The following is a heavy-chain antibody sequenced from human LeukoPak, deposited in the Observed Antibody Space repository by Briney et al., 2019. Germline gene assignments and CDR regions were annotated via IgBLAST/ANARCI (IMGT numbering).Heavy chain of an antibody. V-gene: IGHV4-59*08. J-gene: IGHJ6*04. CDR3: ARQGIYTLIVVVPAAPDV. CDR2: IYYSGST. Sequence: SETLSLTCTVSGGSISSYYWSWIRQPPGKGLEWIGYIYYSGSTNYNPSLKSRVTISVDTSKNQFSLKLSSVTAADTAVYYCARQGIYTLIVVVPAAPDVWGKGITVTVSS. CDR1: GGSISSYY. D-gene: IGHD2-2*01.